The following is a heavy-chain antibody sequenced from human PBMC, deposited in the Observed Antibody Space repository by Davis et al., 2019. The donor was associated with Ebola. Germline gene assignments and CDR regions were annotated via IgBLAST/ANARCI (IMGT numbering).Heavy chain of an antibody. Sequence: GESLKISCATSGFTFSDYYMDWIRQAPGKGLEWISYISSNSSYTNYADSVKGRFTISRDNAKNSLYLQLNSLSAEDTAVYYCAASVAATGVYDYYMDVWGKGTAVSVSS. CDR3: AASVAATGVYDYYMDV. CDR1: GFTFSDYY. V-gene: IGHV3-11*03. J-gene: IGHJ6*03. CDR2: ISSNSSYT. D-gene: IGHD7-27*01.